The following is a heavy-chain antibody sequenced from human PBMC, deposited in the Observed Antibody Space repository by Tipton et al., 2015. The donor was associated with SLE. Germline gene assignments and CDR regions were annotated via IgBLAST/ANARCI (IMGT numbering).Heavy chain of an antibody. J-gene: IGHJ3*02. CDR3: ARVKNYDFWSGWAAFDI. D-gene: IGHD3-3*01. V-gene: IGHV4-38-2*02. CDR2: IYHSGST. CDR1: GYSISSGYY. Sequence: TLSLTCTISGYSISSGYYWGWIRQPPGKGLEWIGSIYHSGSTYYNPSLKSRVTISVDTSKNQFSLKLSPVTAADTAVYYCARVKNYDFWSGWAAFDIWGQGTMVTVSS.